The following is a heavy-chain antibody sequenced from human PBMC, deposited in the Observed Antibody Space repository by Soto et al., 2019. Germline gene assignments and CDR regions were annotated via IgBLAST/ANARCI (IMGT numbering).Heavy chain of an antibody. V-gene: IGHV4-34*01. CDR2: INHSGST. Sequence: SETLSLTCAVYGGSFSGYYWSWIRQPPGKGLEWIGEINHSGSTNYNPSLKSRVTISVDTSKNQFSLKLSSVTAADTAVYYCARRTVPNPDRYNYDSSGYPDYWGQGTLVTVSS. J-gene: IGHJ4*02. CDR3: ARRTVPNPDRYNYDSSGYPDY. CDR1: GGSFSGYY. D-gene: IGHD3-22*01.